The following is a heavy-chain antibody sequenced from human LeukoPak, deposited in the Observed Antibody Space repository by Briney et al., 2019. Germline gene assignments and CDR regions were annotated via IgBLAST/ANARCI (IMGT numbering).Heavy chain of an antibody. V-gene: IGHV3-7*01. D-gene: IGHD3-22*01. CDR2: IKQDGSEK. Sequence: GGSLRLSCAASGFTFSSYWMSWVRQAPGKGLEWVANIKQDGSEKYYVDSVKGRFTISRDNAKNSLYLQMSSLRAEDTAVYYCARDLYRIVVVPHYFDYWGQGTLVTVSS. CDR1: GFTFSSYW. CDR3: ARDLYRIVVVPHYFDY. J-gene: IGHJ4*02.